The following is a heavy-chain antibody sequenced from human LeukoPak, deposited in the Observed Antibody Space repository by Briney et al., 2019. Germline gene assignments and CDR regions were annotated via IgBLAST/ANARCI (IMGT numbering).Heavy chain of an antibody. CDR3: ARDLATRQRTGLYDS. V-gene: IGHV3-66*01. Sequence: GGSLRLSCAASGFTFSSYWMHWVRQAPGKGLQWVSVIYVDGSTYYADSVKGRITISRDNSRNTLYLQMNSLRAEDTAVYYCARDLATRQRTGLYDSWDQGALVTVSS. CDR2: IYVDGST. CDR1: GFTFSSYW. J-gene: IGHJ4*02. D-gene: IGHD3-16*02.